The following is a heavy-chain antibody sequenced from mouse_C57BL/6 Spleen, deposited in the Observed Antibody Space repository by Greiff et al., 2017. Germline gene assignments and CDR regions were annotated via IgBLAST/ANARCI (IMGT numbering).Heavy chain of an antibody. V-gene: IGHV7-3*01. D-gene: IGHD4-1*01. CDR1: GFTFTDYY. CDR2: IRNKANGYTT. Sequence: EVKLVESGGGLVQPGGSLSLSCAASGFTFTDYYMSWVRQPPGKALEWLGFIRNKANGYTTEYSASVKGRFTISRDNSQSILYLQMNSLRAEDSATYYCARSNWDVFAYWGQGTLVTVSA. CDR3: ARSNWDVFAY. J-gene: IGHJ3*01.